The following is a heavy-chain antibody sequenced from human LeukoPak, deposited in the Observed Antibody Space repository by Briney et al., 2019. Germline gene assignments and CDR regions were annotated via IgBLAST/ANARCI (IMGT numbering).Heavy chain of an antibody. CDR3: ARQRGILTGSMDV. J-gene: IGHJ6*03. CDR1: GGTFSSYA. D-gene: IGHD3-9*01. Sequence: SVKVSCKASGGTFSSYAISWVRQAPGQGLEWMGGIIPIFGTANYAQKFQGRVTITADKSTSTAYMELSSLRSEDTAVYYCARQRGILTGSMDVWGKGTTVTISS. V-gene: IGHV1-69*06. CDR2: IIPIFGTA.